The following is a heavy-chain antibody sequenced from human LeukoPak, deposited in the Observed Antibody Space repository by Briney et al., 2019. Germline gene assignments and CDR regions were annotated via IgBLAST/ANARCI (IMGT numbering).Heavy chain of an antibody. CDR1: GFTFSSYE. V-gene: IGHV3-48*03. Sequence: GGSLRLSCAASGFTFSSYEMNWVRQAPGKGLEWVSYISSSGSTIYYADSVKGRFTISRDNAKNSLYLQMHSLRAADTAVFYFASLPPRGYDYRGTLDYWGQGTLVTVSS. CDR3: ASLPPRGYDYRGTLDY. CDR2: ISSSGSTI. D-gene: IGHD5-12*01. J-gene: IGHJ4*02.